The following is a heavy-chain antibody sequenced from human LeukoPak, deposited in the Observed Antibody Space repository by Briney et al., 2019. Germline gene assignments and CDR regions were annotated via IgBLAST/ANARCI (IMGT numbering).Heavy chain of an antibody. D-gene: IGHD3-9*01. CDR2: ISAYNGNT. Sequence: ASVKVSCKASGYTFTSYGISWVRQAPGQGLEWMGWISAYNGNTNYAQKLQGRATMTTDTSTSIAYMELRSLRSDDTAVYYCARDASYDILTGYYKNWFDPWGQGTLVTVSS. J-gene: IGHJ5*02. CDR3: ARDASYDILTGYYKNWFDP. V-gene: IGHV1-18*01. CDR1: GYTFTSYG.